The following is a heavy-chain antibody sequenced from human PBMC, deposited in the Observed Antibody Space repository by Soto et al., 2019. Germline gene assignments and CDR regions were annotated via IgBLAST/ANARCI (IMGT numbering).Heavy chain of an antibody. CDR2: INAGNGNT. CDR1: GYTFTSYA. V-gene: IGHV1-3*01. D-gene: IGHD2-21*02. CDR3: ARHHVTQCYCNY. J-gene: IGHJ4*02. Sequence: GASVKVSCKASGYTFTSYAMHWVRQATGQRLEWMGWINAGNGNTKYSQKFQGRVTITRDTSASTAYMELSSLRSEDTAVYYCARHHVTQCYCNYWGQVTLSTLSS.